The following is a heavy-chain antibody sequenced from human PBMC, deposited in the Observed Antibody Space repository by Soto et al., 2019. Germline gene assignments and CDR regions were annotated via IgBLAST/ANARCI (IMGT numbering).Heavy chain of an antibody. CDR3: AREYGSGPLNWFDP. D-gene: IGHD6-25*01. Sequence: SETLSLTCTVSGGSISSGDYYWSWIRQPPGKGLEWIGYIYYSGSTYYNPSLKSRVTISVDTSKNQFSLKLSSVTAADTAVYYCAREYGSGPLNWFDPWGQGTLVTVSS. CDR2: IYYSGST. V-gene: IGHV4-30-4*01. J-gene: IGHJ5*02. CDR1: GGSISSGDYY.